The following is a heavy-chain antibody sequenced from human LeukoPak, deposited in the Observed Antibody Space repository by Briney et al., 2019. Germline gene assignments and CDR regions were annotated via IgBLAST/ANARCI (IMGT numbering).Heavy chain of an antibody. CDR3: AASIWTAAHRVWCFDP. D-gene: IGHD6-6*01. Sequence: ASVKVSCKVSGYTLTELSMHWVRQAPGKGLEWMGGFDPEDGETIYAQKFQGRVTMTEDTSTDTAYMELSSLRSEDTAVYYCAASIWTAAHRVWCFDPWGRGTLVTVSS. CDR2: FDPEDGET. J-gene: IGHJ2*01. CDR1: GYTLTELS. V-gene: IGHV1-24*01.